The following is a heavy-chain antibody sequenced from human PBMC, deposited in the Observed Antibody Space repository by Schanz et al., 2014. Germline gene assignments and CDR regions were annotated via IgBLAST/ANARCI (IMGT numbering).Heavy chain of an antibody. CDR2: IRSSSTPI. D-gene: IGHD3-10*01. CDR3: AKGRFGELSAFDI. V-gene: IGHV3-48*01. Sequence: EVQLVESGGGLVQPGGSLRLSCAAPGFTLSNYAMHWVRQTPDKGLEWVSYIRSSSTPIYYADSVKGRFTISRDNSKNTLYLQMNSLRAEDTAVYYCAKGRFGELSAFDIWGQGTMVTVSS. CDR1: GFTLSNYA. J-gene: IGHJ3*02.